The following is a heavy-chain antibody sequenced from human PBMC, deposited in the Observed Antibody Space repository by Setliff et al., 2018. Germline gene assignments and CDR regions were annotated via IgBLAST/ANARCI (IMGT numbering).Heavy chain of an antibody. J-gene: IGHJ5*02. V-gene: IGHV4-4*07. CDR2: IYTSGST. CDR3: ARARIQLWSSPYNWFDP. Sequence: PSETLSLTCTVSGGSISNYYWSWIRQPAGKGLEWIGRIYTSGSTNYNPSLKSRVTISVDTSKNQFSLKLSPVTAADTAVYYCARARIQLWSSPYNWFDPWGQGTLVTVSS. D-gene: IGHD5-18*01. CDR1: GGSISNYY.